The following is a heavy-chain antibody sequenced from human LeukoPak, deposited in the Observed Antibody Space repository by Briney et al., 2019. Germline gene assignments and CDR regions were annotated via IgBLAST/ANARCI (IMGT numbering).Heavy chain of an antibody. CDR3: ARVYDISVAAYFDY. D-gene: IGHD6-19*01. Sequence: GGSLRLSCVASGFALDDYDMSWVRQAQGGGLGWVSSINWKGGRTYYADSVKGRLTLYRDNHKNSLYLPKHSLRAEDTGLYYCARVYDISVAAYFDYWGQGTMVTVSS. CDR2: INWKGGRT. V-gene: IGHV3-20*04. CDR1: GFALDDYD. J-gene: IGHJ4*02.